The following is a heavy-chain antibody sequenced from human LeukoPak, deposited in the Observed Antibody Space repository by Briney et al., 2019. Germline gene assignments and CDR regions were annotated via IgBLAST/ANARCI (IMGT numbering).Heavy chain of an antibody. Sequence: PGGSLRLSYGASGFTFSSYVMGWVRQAPGKGLEWVSAISGSGGSTYYAESVKGRFTISRDNSKNTLYLQMNSLRAEDTAVYYCAKNFYGDYNVFFDYWGQGTLVTVSS. CDR1: GFTFSSYV. J-gene: IGHJ4*02. V-gene: IGHV3-23*01. CDR3: AKNFYGDYNVFFDY. CDR2: ISGSGGST. D-gene: IGHD4-17*01.